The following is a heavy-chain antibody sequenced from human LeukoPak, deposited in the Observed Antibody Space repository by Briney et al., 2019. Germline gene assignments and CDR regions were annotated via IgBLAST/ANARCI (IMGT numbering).Heavy chain of an antibody. J-gene: IGHJ4*02. CDR3: AIVFAFYFDSSGYHFDY. Sequence: SETLSLTCTVSGGSISSGGYYWSWIRQHPGKDLVWIGYIYSSGSTYYNPSLKSRVTISVDTSKSQFSMKLSSVTAAEMAVYYCAIVFAFYFDSSGYHFDYWGQGTLVTVSS. CDR2: IYSSGST. CDR1: GGSISSGGYY. D-gene: IGHD3-22*01. V-gene: IGHV4-31*03.